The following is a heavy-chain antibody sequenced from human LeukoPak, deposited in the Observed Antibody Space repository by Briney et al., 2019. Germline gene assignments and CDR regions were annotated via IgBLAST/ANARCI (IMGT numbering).Heavy chain of an antibody. CDR2: VDPEDGET. Sequence: GASVKISCKVSGYTFTDYYMHWVQQAPGKGLEWMGLVDPEDGETIYAEKFQGRVTITADTSTDTAYMELSSLRSEDTAVYYRATLGYCTNGVCYNIDYWGQGTLVTVSS. V-gene: IGHV1-69-2*01. D-gene: IGHD2-8*01. CDR1: GYTFTDYY. CDR3: ATLGYCTNGVCYNIDY. J-gene: IGHJ4*02.